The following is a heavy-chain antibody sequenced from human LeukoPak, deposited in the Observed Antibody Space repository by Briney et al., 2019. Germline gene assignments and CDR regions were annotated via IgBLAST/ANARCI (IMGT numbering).Heavy chain of an antibody. CDR1: GGSFSFYY. Sequence: SETLSLTCAVYGGSFSFYYWSWIRQPPEKGLEWIGEINLSGSTNYNPSLKSRVTISIDTSKNQFSLKLSSVTAADTAVYYCERGGFYCGDDCYYWGQGTLVTVSS. CDR3: ERGGFYCGDDCYY. V-gene: IGHV4-34*01. J-gene: IGHJ4*02. D-gene: IGHD2-21*02. CDR2: INLSGST.